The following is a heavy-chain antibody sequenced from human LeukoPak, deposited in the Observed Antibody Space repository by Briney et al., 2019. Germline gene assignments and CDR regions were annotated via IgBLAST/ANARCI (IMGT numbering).Heavy chain of an antibody. Sequence: GESLKISCKASGYSFTNYWIGWVRQMPGKGLEWMGIIYPGDSDTRYSPSFQGQVTISADKSISTAYLQWSSLKASDTAMYYCARQGVGGAAFYYYYYMDVWGKGTTVTISS. CDR2: IYPGDSDT. V-gene: IGHV5-51*01. J-gene: IGHJ6*03. CDR3: ARQGVGGAAFYYYYYMDV. D-gene: IGHD2-15*01. CDR1: GYSFTNYW.